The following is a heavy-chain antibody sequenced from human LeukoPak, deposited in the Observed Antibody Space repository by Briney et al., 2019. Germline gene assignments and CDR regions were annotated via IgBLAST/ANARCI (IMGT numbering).Heavy chain of an antibody. D-gene: IGHD4-17*01. J-gene: IGHJ4*02. CDR2: ISSSGSTI. CDR3: ARAQGQTTVTNSFDY. V-gene: IGHV3-11*04. Sequence: GGSLRLSCAASGFTFSDYYMSWIRQAPGKGLEWVSYISSSGSTIYYADSVKGRFTISRDNAKNSLYLQMNSLRAEDTAVYYCARAQGQTTVTNSFDYWGQGTLVTVSS. CDR1: GFTFSDYY.